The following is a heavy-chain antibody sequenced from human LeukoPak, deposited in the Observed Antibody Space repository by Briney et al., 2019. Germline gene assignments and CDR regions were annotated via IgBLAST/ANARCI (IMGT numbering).Heavy chain of an antibody. V-gene: IGHV1-69*01. CDR2: IIPLFGTA. CDR1: GGTFSSSA. D-gene: IGHD2-2*01. CDR3: ASSPSGYQFDF. J-gene: IGHJ4*02. Sequence: GSSVKVSCKASGGTFSSSAITWVQQAPGQGLEWMGGIIPLFGTANYAQKFQGRVTITADESTNTAYMEQSGLRSEDTAVYYCASSPSGYQFDFWGQGTLVTVSS.